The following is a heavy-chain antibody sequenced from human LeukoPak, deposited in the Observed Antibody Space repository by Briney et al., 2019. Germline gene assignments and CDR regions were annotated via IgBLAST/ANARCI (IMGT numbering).Heavy chain of an antibody. V-gene: IGHV1-8*03. Sequence: GASVKVSCKASGYTFTGYYMHWVRQATGQGLEWMGWMNPNSGNTGYAQKFQGRVTITRNTSISTAYMELSSLRSEDTAVYYCARLYGDYGYYYYYYMDVWGKGTTVTVSS. D-gene: IGHD4-17*01. CDR3: ARLYGDYGYYYYYYMDV. CDR1: GYTFTGYY. J-gene: IGHJ6*03. CDR2: MNPNSGNT.